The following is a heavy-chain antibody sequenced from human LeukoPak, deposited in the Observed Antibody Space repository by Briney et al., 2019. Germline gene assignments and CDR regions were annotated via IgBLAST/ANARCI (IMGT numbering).Heavy chain of an antibody. Sequence: GGSLRLSCAASGFTFDDYGMSWVRQAPGKGLEWVSGINWNGGSTGYADSVKGRFTISRDNAKNSLYLQMNSLRAEDTALYYCARAKHDYGDYGGAFDIWGQGTMVTVSS. J-gene: IGHJ3*02. CDR3: ARAKHDYGDYGGAFDI. V-gene: IGHV3-20*04. D-gene: IGHD4-17*01. CDR2: INWNGGST. CDR1: GFTFDDYG.